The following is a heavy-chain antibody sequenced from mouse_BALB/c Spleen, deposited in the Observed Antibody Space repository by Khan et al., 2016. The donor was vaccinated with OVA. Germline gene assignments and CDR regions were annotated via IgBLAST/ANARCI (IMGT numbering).Heavy chain of an antibody. D-gene: IGHD2-10*01. J-gene: IGHJ4*01. CDR3: ARPPYFSYVMDY. Sequence: QIQLVQSGPELKKPGETVKISCKASGYTFTNCGMNWVKQAPGNGLKWMGWINTYTGEPTYADDFKGRFAFSLETSASTAYLQINNLKNEDTATYFCARPPYFSYVMDYWGQGTSVTVSS. CDR2: INTYTGEP. CDR1: GYTFTNCG. V-gene: IGHV9-3-1*01.